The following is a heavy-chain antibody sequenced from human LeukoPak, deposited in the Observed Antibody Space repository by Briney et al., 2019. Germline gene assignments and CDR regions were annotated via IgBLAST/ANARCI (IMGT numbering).Heavy chain of an antibody. V-gene: IGHV4-39*01. Sequence: SETLSLTCTVSGGSISSSSYYWGWIRQPPGKGLEWIGSIYYSGSTDYNPSLRSRVIISADTSKNQFSLKLRSVNAADTAVYYCARRGAHCSSTSCYPYFDYWGQGTLVTVSS. J-gene: IGHJ4*02. CDR3: ARRGAHCSSTSCYPYFDY. CDR2: IYYSGST. D-gene: IGHD2-2*01. CDR1: GGSISSSSYY.